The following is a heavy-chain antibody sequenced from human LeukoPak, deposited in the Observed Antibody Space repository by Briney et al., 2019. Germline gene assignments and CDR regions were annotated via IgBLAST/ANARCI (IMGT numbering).Heavy chain of an antibody. Sequence: PGGSLRLSCAASGFSFSDYALHWVRQAPGKGLEWVAFVAYDGSSKYYRDPVKGRFIISRDYSRNTLYLQMNSLRAEDTAVYYCAKRSRGCSGGSCSAGTTDYWGQGTLVTVSS. V-gene: IGHV3-30*04. D-gene: IGHD2-15*01. J-gene: IGHJ4*02. CDR3: AKRSRGCSGGSCSAGTTDY. CDR2: VAYDGSSK. CDR1: GFSFSDYA.